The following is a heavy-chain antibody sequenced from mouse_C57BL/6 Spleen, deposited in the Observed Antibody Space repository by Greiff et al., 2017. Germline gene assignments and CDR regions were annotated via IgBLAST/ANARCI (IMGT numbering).Heavy chain of an antibody. CDR1: GFTFSSYA. CDR3: TRDDSSGYDAY. D-gene: IGHD3-2*02. Sequence: EVMLVESGEGLVKPGGSLKLSCAASGFTFSSYAMSWVRQTPEKRLEWVAYISSGGDYIYYADTVKGRFTISRDNARNTLYLQMSSLKSEDTAMYYCTRDDSSGYDAYWGQGTLVTVSA. J-gene: IGHJ3*01. V-gene: IGHV5-9-1*02. CDR2: ISSGGDYI.